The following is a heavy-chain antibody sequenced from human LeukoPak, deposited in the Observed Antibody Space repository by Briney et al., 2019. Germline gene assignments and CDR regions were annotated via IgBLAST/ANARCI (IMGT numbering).Heavy chain of an antibody. V-gene: IGHV3-23*01. CDR1: GFTFSNYA. CDR3: ATDRGYSYGHPYFDY. D-gene: IGHD5-18*01. CDR2: ISGGGGRT. Sequence: PGGSLRLSCAASGFTFSNYAMSWVRQAPGKGLEWVSAISGGGGRTYYADSVKGRFTISSDNSQNTLYLQMNSLRAEDTAVYYCATDRGYSYGHPYFDYWGQGTLVTVSS. J-gene: IGHJ4*02.